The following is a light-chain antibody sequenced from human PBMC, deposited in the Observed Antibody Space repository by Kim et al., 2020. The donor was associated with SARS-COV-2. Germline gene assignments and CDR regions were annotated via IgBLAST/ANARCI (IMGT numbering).Light chain of an antibody. J-gene: IGKJ1*01. CDR1: QGISSW. CDR3: QHYDSYPRT. Sequence: DIQMTQSPSLVSASVGDTVTSTCRASQGISSWLAWYQQKPEKALKSLFYAASSLQSGVPSRFSGSGSGTDFTLTINSLQPEDFATYYCQHYDSYPRTFGEGTKVDIK. CDR2: AAS. V-gene: IGKV1D-16*01.